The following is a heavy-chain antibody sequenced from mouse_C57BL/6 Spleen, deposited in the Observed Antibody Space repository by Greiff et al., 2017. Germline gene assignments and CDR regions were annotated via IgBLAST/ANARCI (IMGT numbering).Heavy chain of an antibody. V-gene: IGHV5-9-1*02. D-gene: IGHD1-1*01. CDR3: TREDNYYGSPYYAMDY. J-gene: IGHJ4*01. Sequence: DVHLVESGEGLVKPGGSLKLSCAASGFTFSSYAMSWVRQTPEKRLEWVAYISSGGDYIYYADTVKGRFTISRDNARNTLYLQMSSLKSEDTAMYYCTREDNYYGSPYYAMDYWGQGTSVTVSS. CDR2: ISSGGDYI. CDR1: GFTFSSYA.